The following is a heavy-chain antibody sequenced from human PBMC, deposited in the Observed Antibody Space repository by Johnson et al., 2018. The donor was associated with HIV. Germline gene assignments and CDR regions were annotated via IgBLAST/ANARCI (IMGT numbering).Heavy chain of an antibody. Sequence: MLLVESGGGLVKPGGSLRLSCAASGFTVSSNYMSWVRQAPGKGLEWVSLIYSGDSTYYADSVKGRFTISRDNSKNTLCLQMNSLRAEDTAVYYCARMATTVSHHDVFDIWGQGTMVTVSS. CDR3: ARMATTVSHHDVFDI. D-gene: IGHD4-17*01. V-gene: IGHV3-66*01. CDR1: GFTVSSNY. CDR2: IYSGDST. J-gene: IGHJ3*02.